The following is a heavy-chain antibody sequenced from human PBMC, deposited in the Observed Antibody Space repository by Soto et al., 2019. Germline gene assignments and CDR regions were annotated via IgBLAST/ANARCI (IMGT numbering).Heavy chain of an antibody. CDR2: LSGGGANT. CDR1: GFSFSTYS. CDR3: AGWSGYADA. J-gene: IGHJ4*02. Sequence: GGSMRLTCAASGFSFSTYSMAWVRQAAGKGPQWVSGLSGGGANTFYIDSVRGRFTISVDNSKNTVYLQMDSLRADDTAVYYCAGWSGYADAWGQGTLVTVSS. V-gene: IGHV3-23*01. D-gene: IGHD4-17*01.